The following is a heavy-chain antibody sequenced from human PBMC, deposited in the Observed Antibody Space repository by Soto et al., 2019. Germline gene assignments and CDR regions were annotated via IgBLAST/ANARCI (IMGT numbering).Heavy chain of an antibody. J-gene: IGHJ3*02. CDR1: GFTFSNAW. D-gene: IGHD1-7*01. V-gene: IGHV3-15*01. CDR2: IKSKTDGGTT. Sequence: GGSLRLSCAASGFTFSNAWMSWVRQAPGKGLEWVGRIKSKTDGGTTDYAAPVKGRFTISRDDSKNTLYLQMNSLKTEVTAVDYCTTGITGTTIAFDIWGQGTMVTVSS. CDR3: TTGITGTTIAFDI.